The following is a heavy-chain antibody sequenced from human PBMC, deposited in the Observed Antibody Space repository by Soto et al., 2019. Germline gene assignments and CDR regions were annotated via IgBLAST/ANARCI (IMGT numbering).Heavy chain of an antibody. Sequence: QVQLVQSGAEVKKPGASVKVSCKASGYTFTSYGISWVRQAPGQGLEWMGWISAYNGNTNYAQKLQGRVTMTTDTTTSTAYMELRSPRSDDTAVYYCARGPMVAPLGLKDWFDPWGQGTLVTVSS. CDR3: ARGPMVAPLGLKDWFDP. CDR2: ISAYNGNT. V-gene: IGHV1-18*01. J-gene: IGHJ5*02. CDR1: GYTFTSYG. D-gene: IGHD2-8*01.